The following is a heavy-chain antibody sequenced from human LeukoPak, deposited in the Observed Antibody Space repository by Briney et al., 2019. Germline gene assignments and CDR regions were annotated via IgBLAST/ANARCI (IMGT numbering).Heavy chain of an antibody. D-gene: IGHD3-3*01. J-gene: IGHJ4*02. CDR3: ARQITTFGVVITFYFDY. V-gene: IGHV4-34*01. Sequence: SETLPLTCAVYGGSFSGDFWSWIRQSPGKGLGWIGEINHGGSTTYNPSLQSRVTMSVDTSTNQISLKLSSVTAADTAVYYCARQITTFGVVITFYFDYWGQGTLVTVSS. CDR1: GGSFSGDF. CDR2: INHGGST.